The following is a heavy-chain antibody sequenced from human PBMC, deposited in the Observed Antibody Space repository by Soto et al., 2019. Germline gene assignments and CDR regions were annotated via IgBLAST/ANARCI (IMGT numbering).Heavy chain of an antibody. CDR2: ISGHNGFT. Sequence: QVQLVQSESEVEKPGASVKVSCKTSGFTFGDYGITWVRQAPGQGLEWMGWISGHNGFTNYAQKLQDRVIMTTDTSTTTAYRELRSLTSDDTAIYYCARDLGVQPGGCGRCSMAYWGQGTLVTVSS. J-gene: IGHJ4*02. CDR1: GFTFGDYG. D-gene: IGHD6-19*01. V-gene: IGHV1-18*01. CDR3: ARDLGVQPGGCGRCSMAY.